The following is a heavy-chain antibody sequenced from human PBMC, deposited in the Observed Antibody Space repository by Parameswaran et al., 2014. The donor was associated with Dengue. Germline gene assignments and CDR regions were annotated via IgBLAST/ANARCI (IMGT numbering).Heavy chain of an antibody. Sequence: WIRQPPGKGLEWVSAISGSGGSTYYADSVKGRFTISRDNSKNTLYLQMNSLRAEDTAVYYCAKDEAYGDYLSPFRYWGQGTLVTVSS. J-gene: IGHJ4*02. CDR3: AKDEAYGDYLSPFRY. CDR2: ISGSGGST. D-gene: IGHD4-17*01. V-gene: IGHV3-23*01.